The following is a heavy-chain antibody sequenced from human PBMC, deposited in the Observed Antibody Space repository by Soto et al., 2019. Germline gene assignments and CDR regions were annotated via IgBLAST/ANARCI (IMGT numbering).Heavy chain of an antibody. CDR2: IGTAGDT. V-gene: IGHV3-13*01. CDR1: GFTFSSYD. D-gene: IGHD3-16*02. Sequence: GGSLRLSCAASGFTFSSYDMHWVRQATGKGLEWVSAIGTAGDTYYPGSVKGRFTISRENAKNSLYLQMNSLRAGDTAVYYCARDRYNYGMDVWGQGTTVTVSS. CDR3: ARDRYNYGMDV. J-gene: IGHJ6*02.